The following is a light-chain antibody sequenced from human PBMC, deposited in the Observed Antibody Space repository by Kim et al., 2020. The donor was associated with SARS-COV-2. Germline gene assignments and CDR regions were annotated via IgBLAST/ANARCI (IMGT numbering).Light chain of an antibody. CDR1: KLGDKY. CDR3: QAWDSSTHNYV. V-gene: IGLV3-1*01. CDR2: QDN. J-gene: IGLJ1*01. Sequence: SYELTQPPSVSVSPGQTASITCSGYKLGDKYVSWYQQKPGQSPVVVFYQDNQRPSGIPERFSSSNSGNTATLTISGTQAMDEADYYCQAWDSSTHNYV.